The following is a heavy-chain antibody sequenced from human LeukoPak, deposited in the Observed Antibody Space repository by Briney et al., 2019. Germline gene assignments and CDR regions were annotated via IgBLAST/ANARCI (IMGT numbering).Heavy chain of an antibody. CDR3: ARAPAPLVYCSGGSCYPGLYYFDY. J-gene: IGHJ4*02. Sequence: SETLSLTCAVYGESFSGYYWSWIRQPPGKGLEWIGEINHSGSANYNPSLKSRVTISVDTSKNQFSLKLSSVTAADTAVYYCARAPAPLVYCSGGSCYPGLYYFDYWGQGTLVTVSS. V-gene: IGHV4-34*01. CDR2: INHSGSA. D-gene: IGHD2-15*01. CDR1: GESFSGYY.